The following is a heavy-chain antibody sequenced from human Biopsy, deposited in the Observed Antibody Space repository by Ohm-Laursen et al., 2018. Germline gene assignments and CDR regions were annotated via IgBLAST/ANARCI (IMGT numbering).Heavy chain of an antibody. V-gene: IGHV3-30*03. CDR1: GFTFSSFG. Sequence: SLRLSCSASGFTFSSFGVHWVRQAPGKGLESVAVISYDGSNKYEADSVKGRFAISRDNSKNTLYLHMNSLRAADMAVYYCARDRYYGSENYFSHYNMDVWGQGTTVTVSS. J-gene: IGHJ6*03. D-gene: IGHD3-10*01. CDR2: ISYDGSNK. CDR3: ARDRYYGSENYFSHYNMDV.